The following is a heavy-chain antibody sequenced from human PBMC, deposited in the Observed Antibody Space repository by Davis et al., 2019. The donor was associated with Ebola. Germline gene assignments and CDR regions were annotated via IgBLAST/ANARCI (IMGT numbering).Heavy chain of an antibody. J-gene: IGHJ4*02. CDR2: IYYSGST. CDR3: ASGVLRYFDWLIDY. CDR1: GVSISSYY. V-gene: IGHV4-59*12. D-gene: IGHD3-9*01. Sequence: SETLSLTCTVSGVSISSYYWSWIRQPPGKGLEWIGYIYYSGSTNYNPSLKSRVTISVDTSKNQFSLKLSSVTAADTAVYYCASGVLRYFDWLIDYWGQGTLVTVSS.